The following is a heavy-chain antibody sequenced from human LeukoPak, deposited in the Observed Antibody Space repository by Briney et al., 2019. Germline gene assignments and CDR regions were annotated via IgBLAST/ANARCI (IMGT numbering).Heavy chain of an antibody. J-gene: IGHJ3*02. D-gene: IGHD1-7*01. CDR3: AKGELELRPDAFDI. CDR2: IWYDGSNK. Sequence: GGSLRLSCAASGFTFSSYGMHWVRQAPGKGLEWVAVIWYDGSNKYYADSVKGRFTISRDNSKNTLYLQMNSLRDEDTAVYYCAKGELELRPDAFDIWGQGTMVTVSS. V-gene: IGHV3-33*06. CDR1: GFTFSSYG.